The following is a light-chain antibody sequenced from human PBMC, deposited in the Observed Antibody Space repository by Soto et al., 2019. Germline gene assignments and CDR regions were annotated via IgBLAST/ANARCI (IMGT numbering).Light chain of an antibody. J-gene: IGKJ4*01. CDR3: QQLKSYTPSLT. V-gene: IGKV1-9*01. CDR1: QGISSD. Sequence: DIQLTQSPSSLSASVGDRVTITCRASQGISSDLAWYHQKKGKAPNLLIYSASTLQSGVPARFSGSGSGTELTLTISSLQPEDSATYYYQQLKSYTPSLTFGGGTKVEIK. CDR2: SAS.